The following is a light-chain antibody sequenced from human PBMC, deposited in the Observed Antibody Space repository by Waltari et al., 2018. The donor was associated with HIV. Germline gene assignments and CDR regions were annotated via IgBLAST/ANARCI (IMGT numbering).Light chain of an antibody. CDR1: SSDIGAYDF. CDR3: SSYGDSLKIL. CDR2: ECS. Sequence: QSALTQPPSASGSLGPSLTIPRTASSSDIGAYDFLSWSQQHPHSAPKRVLYECSKLPSTVSERFSGSRSGYPAFLTGAGLQPDEEATYCCSSYGDSLKILFGGGTNVTIL. V-gene: IGLV2-8*01. J-gene: IGLJ3*02.